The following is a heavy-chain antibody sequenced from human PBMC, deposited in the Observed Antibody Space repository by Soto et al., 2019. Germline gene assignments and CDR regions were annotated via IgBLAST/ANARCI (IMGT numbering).Heavy chain of an antibody. V-gene: IGHV3-74*01. CDR2: VMGDGTTT. J-gene: IGHJ4*01. Sequence: GASLRLSCAVSGLTFSKFWMHWVRQAPGKGLVWVSYVMGDGTTTDYADSVKGRFTISRDNAKNTVFLQMNSLRAEDTAVYYCATLNSFGSDFWGHGTLVTVSS. D-gene: IGHD3-3*01. CDR3: ATLNSFGSDF. CDR1: GLTFSKFW.